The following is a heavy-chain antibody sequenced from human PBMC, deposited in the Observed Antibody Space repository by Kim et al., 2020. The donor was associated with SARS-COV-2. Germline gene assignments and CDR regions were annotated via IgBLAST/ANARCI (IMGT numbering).Heavy chain of an antibody. CDR2: IYWNDDK. CDR3: CYSPTRTTVFGLVIKDAFAYDI. V-gene: IGHV2-5*01. J-gene: IGHJ3*02. CDR1: GFSFSTHAMA. Sequence: SGPTLVNPTQTLTLTCTYSGFSFSTHAMAVGWIRQPPGKALEWLALIYWNDDKRYSPSLKSRLTITKDTSKNQVVLRMTNMDPVDTATYYCCYSPTRTTVFGLVIKDAFAYDIWGRGTLVTVSS. D-gene: IGHD3-3*01.